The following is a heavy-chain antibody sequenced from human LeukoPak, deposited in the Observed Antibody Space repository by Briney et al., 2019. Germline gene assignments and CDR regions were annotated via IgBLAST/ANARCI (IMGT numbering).Heavy chain of an antibody. CDR1: GFTLSSYW. CDR3: ARPQNPEIYGYGGFDI. Sequence: PGVSLRLSCAASGFTLSSYWMHWVRQAPGKGLVWVSRINTNGRDTHYAESVKGRFTISRDNAKKTLYLQMNSLRAEDTAVYYCARPQNPEIYGYGGFDIWGQGTMVTVSS. D-gene: IGHD5-18*01. CDR2: INTNGRDT. J-gene: IGHJ3*02. V-gene: IGHV3-74*01.